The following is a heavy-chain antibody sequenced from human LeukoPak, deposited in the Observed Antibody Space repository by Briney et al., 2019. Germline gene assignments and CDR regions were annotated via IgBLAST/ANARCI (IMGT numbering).Heavy chain of an antibody. CDR2: ISAYNGYT. D-gene: IGHD2-2*01. CDR3: ARDCSSTSCQSDY. V-gene: IGHV1-18*01. CDR1: GYTFTSYG. J-gene: IGHJ4*02. Sequence: ASVKVSCKASGYTFTSYGISWVRQAPGQGLEWMGWISAYNGYTKYAQKFQGRVTMTTDTSTSTAYMELRSLRSDDTAVYYCARDCSSTSCQSDYWGQGTLVTVSS.